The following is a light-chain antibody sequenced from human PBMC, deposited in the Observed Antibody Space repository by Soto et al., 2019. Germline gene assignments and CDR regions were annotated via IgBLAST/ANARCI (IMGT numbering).Light chain of an antibody. CDR3: AAWDDSLSGYV. CDR2: GNN. V-gene: IGLV1-47*01. J-gene: IGLJ1*01. Sequence: QPVLTQPPSASGTPGQRGTVSCSGSSSNIGRNYVDWYQQLPGTAPKLLIYGNNQRPSGVPDRFSGSKSGTSASLAISGLRSEDEADYHCAAWDDSLSGYVFGTGTKVTVL. CDR1: SSNIGRNY.